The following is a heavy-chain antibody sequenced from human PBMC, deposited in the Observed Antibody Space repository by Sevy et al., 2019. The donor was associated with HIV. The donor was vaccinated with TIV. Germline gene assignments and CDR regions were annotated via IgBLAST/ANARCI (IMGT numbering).Heavy chain of an antibody. Sequence: GGSLRLSCAASGFTVSSNYMSWVRQAPGKGLEWVSVIYSGGSTYYADSVKGRFTISRDNSKKTLYLQMNSLRAEDTAVYYCARAGIAVAGPFDYWGQGTLVTVSS. CDR2: IYSGGST. CDR1: GFTVSSNY. D-gene: IGHD6-19*01. V-gene: IGHV3-53*01. J-gene: IGHJ4*02. CDR3: ARAGIAVAGPFDY.